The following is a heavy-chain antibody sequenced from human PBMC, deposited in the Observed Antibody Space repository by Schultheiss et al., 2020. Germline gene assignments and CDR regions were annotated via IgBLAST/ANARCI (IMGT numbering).Heavy chain of an antibody. CDR1: GFTFSTYS. J-gene: IGHJ4*02. D-gene: IGHD3-22*01. V-gene: IGHV3-21*01. Sequence: GESLKISCAGSGFTFSTYSMNWVRQPPGKGLEWVSSVSSSRDYIYYADSVKGRFTISRDNAKNSLYLQMDSLRAEDTAVYYCAREPYYYDTTGYRSTHDYFDYWGQGTLVTVSS. CDR3: AREPYYYDTTGYRSTHDYFDY. CDR2: VSSSRDYI.